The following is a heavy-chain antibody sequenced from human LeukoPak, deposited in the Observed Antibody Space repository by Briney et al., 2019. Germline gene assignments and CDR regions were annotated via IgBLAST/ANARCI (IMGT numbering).Heavy chain of an antibody. D-gene: IGHD7-27*01. CDR3: ARDRNWGTYYFDY. Sequence: GGSLRLSRAASGFTFSDYYMSWIRQAAGKGLEWVSYISSSSYTNYADSVKGRFTISRDNAKNSLYLQMNSLRAEDTAVYYCARDRNWGTYYFDYWGQGTLVTVSS. J-gene: IGHJ4*02. V-gene: IGHV3-11*05. CDR2: ISSSSYT. CDR1: GFTFSDYY.